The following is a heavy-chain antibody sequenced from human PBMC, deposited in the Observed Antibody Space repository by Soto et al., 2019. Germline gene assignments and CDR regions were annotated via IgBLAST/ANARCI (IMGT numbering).Heavy chain of an antibody. CDR1: GFTFSSYA. J-gene: IGHJ4*02. V-gene: IGHV3-23*01. CDR3: AKWYCSGGSCYPTFDS. Sequence: EVQLLESGGGLVQPGGSLRLSCAASGFTFSSYAMSWVRQAPGKGLEWVSAISNSGGSTNYADSLKGRFTISRDNSKNTLYLQMNSLRAEDTAVYYCAKWYCSGGSCYPTFDSWGQGTLVTVSS. D-gene: IGHD2-15*01. CDR2: ISNSGGST.